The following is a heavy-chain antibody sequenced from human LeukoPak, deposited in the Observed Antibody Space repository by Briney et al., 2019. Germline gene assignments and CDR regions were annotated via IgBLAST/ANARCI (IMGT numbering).Heavy chain of an antibody. Sequence: ASVKVSCKASGYTFTSYDINWVRQATGQGLEWMGWMNPNSGNTGYAQKFQGRVTMTRNTSISTAYMELSSLRSEDTAVYYCARGLVATIVGWGPYCYYGMDVWGQGTTVTVSS. D-gene: IGHD5-12*01. CDR1: GYTFTSYD. CDR3: ARGLVATIVGWGPYCYYGMDV. V-gene: IGHV1-8*01. CDR2: MNPNSGNT. J-gene: IGHJ6*02.